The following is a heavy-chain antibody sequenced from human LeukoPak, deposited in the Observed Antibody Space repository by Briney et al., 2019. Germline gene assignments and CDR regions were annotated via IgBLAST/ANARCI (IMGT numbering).Heavy chain of an antibody. D-gene: IGHD6-19*01. CDR2: IYHSGST. Sequence: PSETLSLTCAVSGGSISSGGYSWSWIRQPPGKGLEWTGYIYHSGSTYYNPSLKSRVTISVDRSKNQFSLKLSSVTAADTAVYYCARGIAVAGTPYYGMDVWGQGTTVTVSS. CDR3: ARGIAVAGTPYYGMDV. V-gene: IGHV4-30-2*01. J-gene: IGHJ6*02. CDR1: GGSISSGGYS.